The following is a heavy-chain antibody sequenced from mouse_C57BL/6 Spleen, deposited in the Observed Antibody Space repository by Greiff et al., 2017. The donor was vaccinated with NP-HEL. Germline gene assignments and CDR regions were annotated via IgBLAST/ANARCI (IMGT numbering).Heavy chain of an antibody. V-gene: IGHV1-69*01. CDR3: ASQFITTVDWYFDV. CDR2: IDPSDSYT. CDR1: GYTFTSYW. J-gene: IGHJ1*03. D-gene: IGHD1-1*01. Sequence: QVQLQQPGAELVMPGASVKLSCKASGYTFTSYWMHWVKQRPGQGLEWIGEIDPSDSYTNYNQKFKGKSTLTVDKSSSTAYMQLSSLTSEDSAVYYCASQFITTVDWYFDVWGTGTTVTVSS.